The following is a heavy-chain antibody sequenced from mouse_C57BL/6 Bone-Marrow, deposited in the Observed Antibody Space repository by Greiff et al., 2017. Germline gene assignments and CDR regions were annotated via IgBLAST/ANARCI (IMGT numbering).Heavy chain of an antibody. CDR1: GYSITSGYY. D-gene: IGHD2-1*01. J-gene: IGHJ3*01. Sequence: EVKLVESGPGLVKPSQSLSLTCSVTGYSITSGYYWNWIRQFPGNKLEWMGYISYDGSNNYNPSLKNRISITRDTSKNQFFLKLNSVTTEDTATYYCARADGNLFAYWGQGTLVTVSA. CDR2: ISYDGSN. CDR3: ARADGNLFAY. V-gene: IGHV3-6*01.